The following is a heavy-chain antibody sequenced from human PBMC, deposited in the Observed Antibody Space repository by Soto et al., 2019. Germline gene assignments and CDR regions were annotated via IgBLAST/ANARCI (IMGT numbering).Heavy chain of an antibody. CDR3: AKDSPPTFPRVDV. V-gene: IGHV3-23*01. CDR2: IIGSGGYT. J-gene: IGHJ6*01. Sequence: GSLRLSCAASGXTFFAYSMPWVRQAPGKGLEWVSTIIGSGGYTYYADSVKGRVTISRDSSKNTLYLEIHSLRAEDTAIYYCAKDSPPTFPRVDVWGQGTTVTV. CDR1: GXTFFAYS.